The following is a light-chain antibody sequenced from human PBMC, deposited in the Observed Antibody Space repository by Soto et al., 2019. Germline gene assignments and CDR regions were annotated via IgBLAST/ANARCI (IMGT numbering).Light chain of an antibody. CDR2: KAS. J-gene: IGKJ5*01. Sequence: DIQMTQAPSTLSASVGDRVSINCRASQSISAWLAWYQQKPGKAPRLLIYKASTLEIGVPSRFSGSGSGTDFTLTISSLEPGAFAVYYCQQRTNWPPITFGQGTRLEIK. CDR3: QQRTNWPPIT. CDR1: QSISAW. V-gene: IGKV1-5*03.